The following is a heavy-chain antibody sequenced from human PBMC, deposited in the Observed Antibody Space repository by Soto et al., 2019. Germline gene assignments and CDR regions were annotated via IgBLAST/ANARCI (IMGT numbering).Heavy chain of an antibody. D-gene: IGHD3-10*01. CDR1: GGSISSSSYY. Sequence: PSETLSLTCTVSGGSISSSSYYWGWIRQPPGKGLEWIGSIYYSGSTYYNPSLKSRVTISVDTSKNQFSLKLSSVTAADTAVYYCASTMVRGVIMRYYYYGMDVWGQGTTVT. V-gene: IGHV4-39*01. CDR3: ASTMVRGVIMRYYYYGMDV. CDR2: IYYSGST. J-gene: IGHJ6*02.